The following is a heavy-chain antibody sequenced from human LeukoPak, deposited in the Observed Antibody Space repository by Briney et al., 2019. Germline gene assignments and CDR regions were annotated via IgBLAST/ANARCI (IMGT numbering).Heavy chain of an antibody. CDR3: ARYCSGGSCYFGY. CDR2: IRYDGSNK. CDR1: GYIFTGYY. D-gene: IGHD2-15*01. J-gene: IGHJ4*02. V-gene: IGHV3-30*02. Sequence: SCKASGYIFTGYYMHWVRQAPGKGLEWVAFIRYDGSNKYYADSVKGRFTISRDNSKNTLYLQMNSLRAEDTAVYYCARYCSGGSCYFGYWGQGTLVTVSS.